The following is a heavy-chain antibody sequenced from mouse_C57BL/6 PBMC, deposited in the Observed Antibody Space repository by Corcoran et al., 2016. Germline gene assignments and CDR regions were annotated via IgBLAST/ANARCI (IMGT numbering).Heavy chain of an antibody. J-gene: IGHJ2*01. CDR3: AVTTVVAGPDY. CDR1: GYTFTDYY. CDR2: INPNNGGT. D-gene: IGHD1-1*01. Sequence: EVQLQQSGPELVKPGASVKISCKASGYTFTDYYMNWVKQSHGKSLEWIGDINPNNGGTSYNQKFKGKATLTVDKSSSTAYMELRSLTSEDSAVYYCAVTTVVAGPDYWGQGTTLTVSS. V-gene: IGHV1-26*01.